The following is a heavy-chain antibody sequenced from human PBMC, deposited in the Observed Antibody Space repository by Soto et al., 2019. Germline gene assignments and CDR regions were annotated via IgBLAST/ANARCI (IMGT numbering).Heavy chain of an antibody. V-gene: IGHV1-69*01. D-gene: IGHD1-26*01. CDR1: GGSFSSYA. CDR3: ARGSSSTVGPTGWFDP. CDR2: IIPSFGTP. Sequence: QVQLVQSGDEVKKPGSSVKVSCKASGGSFSSYAFSWVRQAPGQGLEWMGGIIPSFGTPNYAQRFQGRVTISADESTTTVDMDLRSLRPEDTAVYYCARGSSSTVGPTGWFDPWGQGTLVTVSS. J-gene: IGHJ5*02.